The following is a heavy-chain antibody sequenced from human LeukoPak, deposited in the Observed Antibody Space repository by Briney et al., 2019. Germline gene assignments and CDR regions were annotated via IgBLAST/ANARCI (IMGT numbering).Heavy chain of an antibody. D-gene: IGHD3-3*01. J-gene: IGHJ6*03. CDR2: ISSNGGST. Sequence: GGSRRLPCTASGFTFGVYAMSWVRQAPGKGMEYVSAISSNGGSTYYANSVKGRFTISRDNSKNTLYLQMGSLRAEDMAVYYCARVGLQLECHYYYMDVWGKGTTVTVSS. CDR3: ARVGLQLECHYYYMDV. V-gene: IGHV3-64*01. CDR1: GFTFGVYA.